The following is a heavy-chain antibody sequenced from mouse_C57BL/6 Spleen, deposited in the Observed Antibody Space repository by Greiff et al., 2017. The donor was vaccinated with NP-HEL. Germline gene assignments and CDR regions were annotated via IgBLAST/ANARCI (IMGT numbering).Heavy chain of an antibody. CDR1: GFSLTSYA. CDR2: IWTGGGT. CDR3: ASSMVTTSAMDD. V-gene: IGHV2-9-1*01. D-gene: IGHD2-10*02. Sequence: QVQLKESGPGLVAPSQSLSIACTVSGFSLTSYALSWVRQPPGKVLEWLGVIWTGGGTSYNSALKSRLSISKDNSKSQVFLKMNSLQTDDTARYYCASSMVTTSAMDDWGQGTSGTVSS. J-gene: IGHJ4*01.